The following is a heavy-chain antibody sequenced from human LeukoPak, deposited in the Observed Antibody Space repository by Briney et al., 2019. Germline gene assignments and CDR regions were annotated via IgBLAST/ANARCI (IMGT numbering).Heavy chain of an antibody. CDR1: GFTFSSYS. CDR2: ISSSSSYI. D-gene: IGHD5-24*01. CDR3: ARDSADGYNYYYYYGMDV. J-gene: IGHJ6*02. Sequence: PGGCLRLSCAASGFTFSSYSMNWVRQAPGKGLEWVSSISSSSSYIYYADSVKGRFTISRDNAKNSLYLQMNSLRAEDTAVYYCARDSADGYNYYYYYGMDVWGQGTTVTVSS. V-gene: IGHV3-21*01.